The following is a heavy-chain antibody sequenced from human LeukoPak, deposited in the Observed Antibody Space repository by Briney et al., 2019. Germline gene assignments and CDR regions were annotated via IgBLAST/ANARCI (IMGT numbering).Heavy chain of an antibody. J-gene: IGHJ4*02. CDR1: GGSISSGGYY. V-gene: IGHV4-31*03. D-gene: IGHD3-22*01. CDR3: ARVGVNGPHYYDSSGYYYDY. Sequence: SETLSLTCTVSGGSISSGGYYWSWIRQHPGKGLEWIGYIYYSGSTYYNPSLKSRVTISVDTSKNQFSLKLSSATAADTAVYYCARVGVNGPHYYDSSGYYYDYWGQGTLVTVSS. CDR2: IYYSGST.